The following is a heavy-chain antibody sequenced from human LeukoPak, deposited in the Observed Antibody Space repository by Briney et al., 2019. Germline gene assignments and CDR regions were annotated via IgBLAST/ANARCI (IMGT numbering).Heavy chain of an antibody. CDR1: GGSFSGYY. J-gene: IGHJ4*02. D-gene: IGHD6-13*01. Sequence: SETLSLTCAVYGGSFSGYYWSWIRQPPGKGLEWVGEINHSGSTNYNPSLKSRVTISVDTSKNQFSLKLSSVTAADTAVYYCANALAAASYWGQGTLVTVSS. CDR2: INHSGST. V-gene: IGHV4-34*01. CDR3: ANALAAASY.